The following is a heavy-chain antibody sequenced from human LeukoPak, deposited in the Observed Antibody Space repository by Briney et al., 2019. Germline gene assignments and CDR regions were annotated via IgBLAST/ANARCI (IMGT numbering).Heavy chain of an antibody. CDR1: GYTFTGYY. J-gene: IGHJ4*02. Sequence: RASVKVSCKASGYTFTGYYMHWVRQAPGQGLEWMGWINPNSGGTNYAQKFQGRVTMTRDTSISTAYMELSRLRSDDTATYYCARDGGYCSTNSCSPGAYWGQGTLVTVSS. D-gene: IGHD2-2*01. CDR2: INPNSGGT. V-gene: IGHV1-2*02. CDR3: ARDGGYCSTNSCSPGAY.